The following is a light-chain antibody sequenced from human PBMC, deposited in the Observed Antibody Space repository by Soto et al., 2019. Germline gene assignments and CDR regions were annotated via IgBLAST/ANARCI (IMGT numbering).Light chain of an antibody. CDR2: DTD. V-gene: IGLV7-46*01. CDR3: LLSYSSASNWV. CDR1: SGPFTSGHF. Sequence: QSVVTDAPSLTVSPGGTVTLTCGSSSGPFTSGHFPYWFQQRPGQAPRTLLYDTDRRHSWTPARFSGSLLGGKAALTLSGAQPEDEAEYICLLSYSSASNWVFGGGTKVTVL. J-gene: IGLJ3*02.